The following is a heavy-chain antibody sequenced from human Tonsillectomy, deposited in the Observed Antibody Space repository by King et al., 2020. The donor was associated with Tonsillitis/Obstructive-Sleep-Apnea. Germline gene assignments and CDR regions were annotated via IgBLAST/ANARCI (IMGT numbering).Heavy chain of an antibody. D-gene: IGHD6-19*01. J-gene: IGHJ4*02. CDR1: GGSISSGGYY. CDR3: ARCPAVAKSFDY. V-gene: IGHV4-31*01. Sequence: VPLQESGPGLVKPSQTLSLTCTVSGGSISSGGYYWSWIRQHPGKGLEWIGYIYYSGSTYYNPSLKSLVTISVDTSKNQFSLKLSSVTAADTAVYYCARCPAVAKSFDYWGQGTLVTVSS. CDR2: IYYSGST.